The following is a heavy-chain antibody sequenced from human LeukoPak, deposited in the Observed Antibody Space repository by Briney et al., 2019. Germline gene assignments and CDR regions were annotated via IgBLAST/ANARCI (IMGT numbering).Heavy chain of an antibody. CDR2: IIPIFGTA. CDR1: GGTFSSYA. V-gene: IGHV1-69*06. CDR3: ARDRGYGDYLLFDY. Sequence: GSSVKVSCKASGGTFSSYAISWVRQAPGQGLEWMGGIIPIFGTANYAQKFQGRVTITADKSTSTAYMELSSLRSEDTAVYHCARDRGYGDYLLFDYWGQGTLVTVSS. D-gene: IGHD4-17*01. J-gene: IGHJ4*02.